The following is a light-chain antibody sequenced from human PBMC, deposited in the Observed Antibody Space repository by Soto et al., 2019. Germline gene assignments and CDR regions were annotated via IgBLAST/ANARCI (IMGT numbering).Light chain of an antibody. CDR1: QNVSTY. CDR2: DAS. CDR3: QHYNSNPRT. Sequence: DIVMTQSPATLSVSPGDGVTLSCRASQNVSTYLAWYQQKPGQAPRLLIYDASTVASGLPTTFSGSGSGTEFTLTISSLQADDSANYYCQHYNSNPRTFGQGTKVEIK. V-gene: IGKV3D-15*01. J-gene: IGKJ1*01.